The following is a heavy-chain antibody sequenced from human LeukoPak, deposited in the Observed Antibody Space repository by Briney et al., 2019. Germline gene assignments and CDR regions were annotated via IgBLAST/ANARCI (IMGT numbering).Heavy chain of an antibody. D-gene: IGHD1-26*01. CDR3: AKATLKWELLFDY. J-gene: IGHJ4*02. Sequence: GGSLRLSCVASRFTLSSYWMNWVRQAPGKGLVWVARTNYDGSYTYYADSVKGRFTISRDNSKNTLYLQMNSLRAEDTAVYYCAKATLKWELLFDYWGQGTLVTVSS. V-gene: IGHV3-74*01. CDR2: TNYDGSYT. CDR1: RFTLSSYW.